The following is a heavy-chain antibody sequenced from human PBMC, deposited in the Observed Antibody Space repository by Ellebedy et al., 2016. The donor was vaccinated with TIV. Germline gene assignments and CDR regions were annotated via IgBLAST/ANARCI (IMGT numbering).Heavy chain of an antibody. CDR3: ARDPGYCKSTSCYNLDFFDF. CDR2: INPNTGGT. J-gene: IGHJ4*02. Sequence: ASVKVSCKASGYSFIGYYLHWVRQAPGQGFEWMGWINPNTGGTDYAQKFQDRVKMTRDTSITTAYMELSSLRPDDGAVYFCARDPGYCKSTSCYNLDFFDFWGQGTLVTVSS. D-gene: IGHD2-2*02. CDR1: GYSFIGYY. V-gene: IGHV1-2*02.